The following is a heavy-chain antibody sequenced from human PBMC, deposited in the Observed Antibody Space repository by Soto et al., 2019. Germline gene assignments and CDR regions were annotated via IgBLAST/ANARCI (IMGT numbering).Heavy chain of an antibody. CDR3: ASVRHMVRGVITPDY. J-gene: IGHJ4*02. V-gene: IGHV1-69*01. Sequence: QVQLVQSGAEVKKPGSSVKVSCKASGGTFSSYAISWVRQAPGQGLEWMGGIIPIFGTANYAQKFQGRVTITADESTSTADMGLSSLRSEDTAVSFCASVRHMVRGVITPDYWGQGTLVTVSS. CDR1: GGTFSSYA. CDR2: IIPIFGTA. D-gene: IGHD3-10*01.